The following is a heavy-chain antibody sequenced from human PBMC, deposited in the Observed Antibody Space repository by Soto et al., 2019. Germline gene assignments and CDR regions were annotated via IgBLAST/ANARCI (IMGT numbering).Heavy chain of an antibody. CDR1: GFTFSSYG. Sequence: QVQLVESGGGVLQPGRSLRLSCAASGFTFSSYGMHWVRQAPGKGLEWVAVIWYDGSNKYYADSVKGRFTITRDNSKNTLYLPMNSLGAEDTAVDYCARDSPERSGWYNCFDLWGQGTLVTVSS. J-gene: IGHJ5*02. D-gene: IGHD6-19*01. V-gene: IGHV3-33*01. CDR2: IWYDGSNK. CDR3: ARDSPERSGWYNCFDL.